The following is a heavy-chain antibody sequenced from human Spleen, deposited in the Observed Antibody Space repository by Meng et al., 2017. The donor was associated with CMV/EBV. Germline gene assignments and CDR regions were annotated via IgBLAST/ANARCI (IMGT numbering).Heavy chain of an antibody. J-gene: IGHJ4*02. CDR1: GSVSSGSYY. CDR3: ARESVGAAGTGDYFDY. D-gene: IGHD6-13*01. CDR2: IYDSGST. V-gene: IGHV4-61*01. Sequence: GSVSSGSYYWSWIRQPPGKGLEWIGYIYDSGSTNYKPSLKSRVTISVDTSKNQFSLKLSSVTAADTAVYYCARESVGAAGTGDYFDYWGQGTLVTVSS.